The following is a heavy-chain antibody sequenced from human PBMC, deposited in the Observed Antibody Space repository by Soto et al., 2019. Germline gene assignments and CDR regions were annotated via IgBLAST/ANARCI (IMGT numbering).Heavy chain of an antibody. CDR1: VGTFSRYA. J-gene: IGHJ6*02. CDR2: IIPIFGTA. D-gene: IGHD6-19*01. CDR3: AREEVSVADRRRKYCSFGIGV. Sequence: VSCKAPVGTFSRYAICWVRQATRQGLERMGGIIPIFGTANYAQKFQGRVTITADESTSTAYMELSSLRSEDTAVYYCAREEVSVADRRRKYCSFGIGVWAQATTVTVS. V-gene: IGHV1-69*01.